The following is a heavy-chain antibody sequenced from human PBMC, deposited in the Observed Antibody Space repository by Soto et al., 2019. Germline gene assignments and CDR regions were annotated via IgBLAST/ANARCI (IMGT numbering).Heavy chain of an antibody. CDR2: INTYNGNI. CDR1: GYAFSSHG. D-gene: IGHD1-26*01. Sequence: QGLLVQSGAEVKKPGASVKVSCKASGYAFSSHGISWVRQAPGQGLEWMGRINTYNGNINYARNVQDRLTLTTDTSTTTVYMELKSLTSADTAVYYCARDLRRGANTDALNLLGEGTMVTVSS. CDR3: ARDLRRGANTDALNL. J-gene: IGHJ3*01. V-gene: IGHV1-18*01.